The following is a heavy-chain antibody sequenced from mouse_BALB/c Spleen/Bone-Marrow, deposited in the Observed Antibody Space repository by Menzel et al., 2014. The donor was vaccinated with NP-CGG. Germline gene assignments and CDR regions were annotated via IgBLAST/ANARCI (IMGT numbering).Heavy chain of an antibody. V-gene: IGHV1-67*01. Sequence: VQLQQSGPELVRPGVSVKISCKGSGYTFTDYAMHWVKQSHAKSLEWIGVISTYYGNTNYNQKFKGKATMTVDKSSSTAYMELARLTSEDSAIYYCGRESAYYGYFDYWGQGTTLTVSS. CDR2: ISTYYGNT. J-gene: IGHJ2*01. CDR3: GRESAYYGYFDY. D-gene: IGHD1-1*01. CDR1: GYTFTDYA.